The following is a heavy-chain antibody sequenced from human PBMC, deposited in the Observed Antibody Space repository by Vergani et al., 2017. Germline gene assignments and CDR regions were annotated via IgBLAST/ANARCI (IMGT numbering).Heavy chain of an antibody. J-gene: IGHJ4*02. CDR1: GFALNRHA. V-gene: IGHV3-30-3*01. CDR3: VRDRGLCAGGRCYTEAWDY. Sequence: QVQLVESGGGVVQPGTSLRLSCVVSGFALNRHAMYWVRQAQGKGLEWVVGISFEGTNEYYPDLVKGRFTISRDIAKNTLYLQVRSLRLEDTGVYHCVRDRGLCAGGRCYTEAWDYWGQGTPVTVSS. CDR2: ISFEGTNE. D-gene: IGHD2-2*02.